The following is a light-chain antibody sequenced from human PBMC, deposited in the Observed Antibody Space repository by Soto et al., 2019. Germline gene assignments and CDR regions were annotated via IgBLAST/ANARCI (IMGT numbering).Light chain of an antibody. J-gene: IGKJ1*01. Sequence: DIQMTQSPSTLSASVGDTVTITCRASQTISTWLAWYQQKPGKAPKLLIYKASNLQSGVPSRFSGRGSGTEFTLTISSLQPDDFATYYCQQYNNYWTFGQGTKVEIK. CDR2: KAS. V-gene: IGKV1-5*03. CDR3: QQYNNYWT. CDR1: QTISTW.